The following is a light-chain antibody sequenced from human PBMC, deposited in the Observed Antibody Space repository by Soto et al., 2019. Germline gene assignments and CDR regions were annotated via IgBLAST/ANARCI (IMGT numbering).Light chain of an antibody. CDR1: SSDVGGYNY. J-gene: IGLJ1*01. V-gene: IGLV2-14*01. CDR2: EVS. Sequence: QSVLTQPASVSGSPGQSITISCTGTSSDVGGYNYVSWYQQHPGKAPKLMIYEVSNRPSGVSNRFSGSKSGNTASLTISGLQAEDEAEYYCSSYTSSSTLRVFGTGTKITVL. CDR3: SSYTSSSTLRV.